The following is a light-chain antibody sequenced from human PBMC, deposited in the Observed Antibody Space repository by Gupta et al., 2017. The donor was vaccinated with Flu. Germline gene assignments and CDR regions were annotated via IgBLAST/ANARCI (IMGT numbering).Light chain of an antibody. CDR3: VLYMGSGVWV. CDR1: SGSVSTSYY. V-gene: IGLV8-61*01. J-gene: IGLJ3*02. CDR2: STN. Sequence: GGTVTLTCGLSSGSVSTSYYPSWYQQTPGQAPRTLIYSTNTRSSGVPDRFSGSILGNKAALTITGAQADDESDYYCVLYMGSGVWVFGGGTK.